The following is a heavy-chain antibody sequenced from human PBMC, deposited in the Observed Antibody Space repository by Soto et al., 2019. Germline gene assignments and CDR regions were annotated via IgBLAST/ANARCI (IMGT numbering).Heavy chain of an antibody. CDR2: IYYRGSA. D-gene: IGHD2-21*02. Sequence: SETLSLTCDVSGDSVVIGGYSWNWIGQSADKGLEWLGYIYYRGSAFYSPSLQGRVTMSIDTSRKQFSLNLTSATAADSAVYFCARGDALIYHFDFWGPGILVTVSS. V-gene: IGHV4-30-2*06. CDR3: ARGDALIYHFDF. J-gene: IGHJ4*02. CDR1: GDSVVIGGYS.